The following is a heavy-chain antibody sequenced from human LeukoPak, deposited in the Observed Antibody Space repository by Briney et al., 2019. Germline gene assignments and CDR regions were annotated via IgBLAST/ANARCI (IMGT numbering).Heavy chain of an antibody. CDR1: GFTFSKYG. J-gene: IGHJ3*02. CDR3: AKRDAKISGSDSFDI. Sequence: GGSLRLSCAGSGFTFSKYGMHWVRQAPGKALEWVAVIWNDGSHENYADSVKGRFTIPRDNSENTLYLQMSSLRAEDTAMYFCAKRDAKISGSDSFDIWGQGTMVTISS. D-gene: IGHD3-10*01. CDR2: IWNDGSHE. V-gene: IGHV3-33*06.